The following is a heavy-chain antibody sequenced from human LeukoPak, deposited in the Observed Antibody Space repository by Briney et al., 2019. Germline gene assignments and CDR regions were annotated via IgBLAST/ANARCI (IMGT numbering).Heavy chain of an antibody. Sequence: PSETLSLTCTVSGGSISNYYWSWTRQPPGKGLEWIGYIYYSGSTNYNPSLKSRVTISVDTSKNQFSLNLSSVTAADTAMYYCARDRSPEGYYDSSHWDYYHGMDVWGQGTTVTVSS. CDR2: IYYSGST. CDR1: GGSISNYY. V-gene: IGHV4-59*01. CDR3: ARDRSPEGYYDSSHWDYYHGMDV. J-gene: IGHJ6*02. D-gene: IGHD3-22*01.